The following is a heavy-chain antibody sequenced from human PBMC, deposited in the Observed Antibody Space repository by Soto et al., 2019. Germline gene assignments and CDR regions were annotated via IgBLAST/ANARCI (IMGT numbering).Heavy chain of an antibody. Sequence: QVQLVQSGAEVKKPGSSVKVSCKASGGTFSSYAISWVRQAPGQGLEWMGGIIPIFGTANYAQKFQGRVTITADEYSGPAYMELSSLRSEDTAVYYCAGGGRDYDFRYVGNWFDPWGQGTLVTVSS. CDR1: GGTFSSYA. D-gene: IGHD3-3*01. CDR3: AGGGRDYDFRYVGNWFDP. V-gene: IGHV1-69*01. J-gene: IGHJ5*02. CDR2: IIPIFGTA.